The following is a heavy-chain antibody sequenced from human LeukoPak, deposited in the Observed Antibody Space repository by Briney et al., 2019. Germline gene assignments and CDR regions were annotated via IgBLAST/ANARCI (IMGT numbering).Heavy chain of an antibody. D-gene: IGHD3-3*01. CDR1: GGSFSGYY. J-gene: IGHJ5*02. CDR3: ARGAVLRFLEWLLHNWFDP. Sequence: PSETLSLTCAVYGGSFSGYYWSWVRQPPGKGLEWIGEINHSGSTNHNPTLKSRVTISVDTSKNQFSLKLSSVAAADTAVYYCARGAVLRFLEWLLHNWFDPWGQGTLVTVSS. CDR2: INHSGST. V-gene: IGHV4-34*01.